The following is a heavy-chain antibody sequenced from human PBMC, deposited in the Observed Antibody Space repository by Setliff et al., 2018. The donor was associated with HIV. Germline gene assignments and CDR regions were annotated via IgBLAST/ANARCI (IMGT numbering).Heavy chain of an antibody. J-gene: IGHJ6*03. CDR2: FNHGRST. CDR1: GGSISSGGYY. CDR3: ARGATLLPGYSDRWEYFYMDV. Sequence: SETLSLTCTVSGGSISSGGYYWNWIRQPPGKGLEWIGEFNHGRSTHYNPPLKSRATISVDTSKNQFSLRLNSVTAADTAVYYCARGATLLPGYSDRWEYFYMDVWGKGTTVTVSS. D-gene: IGHD5-12*01. V-gene: IGHV4-39*07.